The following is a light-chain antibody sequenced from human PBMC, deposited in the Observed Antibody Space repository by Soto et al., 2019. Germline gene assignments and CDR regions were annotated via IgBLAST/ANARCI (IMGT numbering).Light chain of an antibody. J-gene: IGKJ4*01. Sequence: ESVLTQSPGTLSLSPGERATLSCRASQSVSSNYLAWYQQKPGQAPRLLIYGASTRATGIPARFSGSGSGTEFTLTISSLQSEDFAVYYCQQYNNRALTFGGGTKVDIK. CDR2: GAS. CDR3: QQYNNRALT. V-gene: IGKV3-15*01. CDR1: QSVSSN.